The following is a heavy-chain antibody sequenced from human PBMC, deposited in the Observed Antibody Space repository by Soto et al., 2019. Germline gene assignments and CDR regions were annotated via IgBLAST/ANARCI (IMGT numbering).Heavy chain of an antibody. J-gene: IGHJ4*02. CDR2: IYPGDSDT. D-gene: IGHD3-22*01. V-gene: IGHV5-51*01. Sequence: GESLKISCKGSGYSFTSYWIGWVRQMPGKGLEWMGIIYPGDSDTRYSPSFQGQVTISADKSISTAYLQWSSLKASDTAMYYCARQDVCRNYDSRGYCVYWGQGTLVPVSS. CDR1: GYSFTSYW. CDR3: ARQDVCRNYDSRGYCVY.